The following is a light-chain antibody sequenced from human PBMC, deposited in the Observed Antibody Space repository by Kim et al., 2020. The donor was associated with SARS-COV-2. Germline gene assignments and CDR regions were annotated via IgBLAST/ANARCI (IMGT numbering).Light chain of an antibody. J-gene: IGKJ3*01. CDR2: GTS. V-gene: IGKV1-16*02. CDR1: QGISNS. Sequence: ESVGDRVTITCRASQGISNSVAWFQQKPGKAPKSLIYGTSTLQSGVPSKFSGSGSGTDFNLTISGLQPEDFATYYCQHYKGYPFAFGPGTKVDIK. CDR3: QHYKGYPFA.